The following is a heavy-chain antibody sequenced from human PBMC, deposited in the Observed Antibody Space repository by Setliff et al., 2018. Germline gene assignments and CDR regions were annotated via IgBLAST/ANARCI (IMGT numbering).Heavy chain of an antibody. V-gene: IGHV5-51*01. D-gene: IGHD3-10*01. CDR1: GYSFSTCW. Sequence: PGESLKISCKGSGYSFSTCWIGWVRQMPGKGLKWMGIIYPGDSITRYSPSFQGQVTISVDKSINTAYLQWSSLRASDTAIYYCARHPYYYGSGTYLDNNNRWFDPWGQGTLVTVSS. CDR2: IYPGDSIT. J-gene: IGHJ5*02. CDR3: ARHPYYYGSGTYLDNNNRWFDP.